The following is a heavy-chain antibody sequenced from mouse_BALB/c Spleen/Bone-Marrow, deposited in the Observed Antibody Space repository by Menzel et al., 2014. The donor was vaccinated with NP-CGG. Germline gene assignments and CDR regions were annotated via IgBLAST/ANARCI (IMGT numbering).Heavy chain of an antibody. CDR1: GYTFTEYT. V-gene: IGHV1-18*01. J-gene: IGHJ1*01. CDR2: INPNNGGT. D-gene: IGHD2-1*01. CDR3: VRSRGNYWYFDV. Sequence: VQLQQSGPELVKPGASVKISCKTSGYTFTEYTMHWVKQSHGKSLEWIGGINPNNGGTVYNQKFEDKATLTVDKSSSTAYMEFRSLTSEDSAIYYCVRSRGNYWYFDVWGAGTTVTVSS.